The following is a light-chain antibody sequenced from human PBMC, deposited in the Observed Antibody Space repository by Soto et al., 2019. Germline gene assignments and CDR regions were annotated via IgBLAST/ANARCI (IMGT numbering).Light chain of an antibody. CDR1: QSVNSRY. V-gene: IGKV3-20*01. CDR2: EAS. Sequence: EIVLTQSPATLSLSPGERGTLSCRCIQSVNSRYIAWYQVKPGQAPRLLIYEASSRATGIPDRFSGGGSGTDFTLSISKVEPEDFAVYYCQQYGRPPRATFGQGTRLEIK. J-gene: IGKJ5*01. CDR3: QQYGRPPRAT.